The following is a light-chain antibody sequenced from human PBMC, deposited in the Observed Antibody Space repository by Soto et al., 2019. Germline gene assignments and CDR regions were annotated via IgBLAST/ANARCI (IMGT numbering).Light chain of an antibody. CDR1: QSVSTS. CDR3: QQRYNWVS. Sequence: EIVLTQSPVTLYLSPGEGASLSCRASQSVSTSLAWYQQKPGQAPRLLIYDASNRATGIPARFSGSGSGTDFTLIISRLGPEDFAVYYCQQRYNWVSFGGGTKVEIK. J-gene: IGKJ4*01. CDR2: DAS. V-gene: IGKV3-11*01.